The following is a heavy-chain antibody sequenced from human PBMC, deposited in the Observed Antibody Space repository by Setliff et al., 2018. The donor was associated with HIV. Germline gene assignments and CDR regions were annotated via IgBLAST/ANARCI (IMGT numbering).Heavy chain of an antibody. V-gene: IGHV4-30-4*08. D-gene: IGHD2-21*01. CDR2: IYYTGDT. CDR1: GGSISNGDHY. J-gene: IGHJ4*02. Sequence: SETLSLTCTVAGGSISNGDHYWAWISQSPGKGLEWIGYIYYTGDTYYRSSLASTVTISVDTSNNQFSLRLKSVTAADTAVYFCAQMSISSSVYFAYLGQGTLVTVSS. CDR3: AQMSISSSVYFAY.